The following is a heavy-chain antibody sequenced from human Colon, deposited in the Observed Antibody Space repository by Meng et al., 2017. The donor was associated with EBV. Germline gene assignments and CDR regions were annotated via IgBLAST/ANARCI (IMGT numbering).Heavy chain of an antibody. Sequence: QVQLQQWGAGLWKPSXXLSLRCAVYGGSFRGYYWTWIRQPPGKGLEWVAEINYSGNTNYSPSLKSRVTISVDKSKNQFSLNLSSVTAADTAVYYCARVGQWLPIDYWGQGTLVNVSS. D-gene: IGHD6-19*01. CDR2: INYSGNT. CDR1: GGSFRGYY. V-gene: IGHV4-34*01. J-gene: IGHJ4*02. CDR3: ARVGQWLPIDY.